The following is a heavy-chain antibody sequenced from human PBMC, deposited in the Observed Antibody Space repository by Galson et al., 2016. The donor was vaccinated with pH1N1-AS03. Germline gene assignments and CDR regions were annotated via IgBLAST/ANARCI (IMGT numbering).Heavy chain of an antibody. J-gene: IGHJ3*02. CDR2: TSPDDSQT. V-gene: IGHV5-51*03. CDR3: GRDTFSYDTTYTNRPDAFDI. D-gene: IGHD3-22*01. CDR1: GTSFSNYW. Sequence: QSGAEVTKPGESLKISCMGSGTSFSNYWIGWVRQMPGKGLEWMGATSPDDSQTKYSPSFEGQVTISVDKSITTAFLQWNSLQASDTALYDCGRDTFSYDTTYTNRPDAFDIWGQGTMVTVCS.